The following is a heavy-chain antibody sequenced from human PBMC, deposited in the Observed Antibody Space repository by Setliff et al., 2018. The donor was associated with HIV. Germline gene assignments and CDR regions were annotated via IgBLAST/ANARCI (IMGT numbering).Heavy chain of an antibody. Sequence: GASVKVSCKASGYTFSTYAISWVRQAPGQGLEWMGWISTYNGNTRYAQKVQGRVTMTTDTSTSTAYMELRSLRSDDTAVYYCARGPRDCGNGVCYYLDSWGQGTLVTVSS. D-gene: IGHD2-8*01. CDR2: ISTYNGNT. J-gene: IGHJ4*02. V-gene: IGHV1-18*01. CDR3: ARGPRDCGNGVCYYLDS. CDR1: GYTFSTYA.